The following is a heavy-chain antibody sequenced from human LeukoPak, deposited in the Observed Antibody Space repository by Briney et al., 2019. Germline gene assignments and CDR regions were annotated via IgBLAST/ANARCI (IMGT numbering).Heavy chain of an antibody. J-gene: IGHJ4*02. CDR1: GFTLSSYV. CDR2: LSGSGAAT. Sequence: GGSLRLSCAASGFTLSSYVMSWVRQAPGMGLEWVSSLSGSGAATFYADSVKGRFTICRDNFKRTLYLQMNSLRVEDTAVYYCANLNWGSGGFHDWGQGHLVPVSS. CDR3: ANLNWGSGGFHD. V-gene: IGHV3-23*01. D-gene: IGHD7-27*01.